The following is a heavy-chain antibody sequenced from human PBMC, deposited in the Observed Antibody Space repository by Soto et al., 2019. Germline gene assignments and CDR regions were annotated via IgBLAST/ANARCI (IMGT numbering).Heavy chain of an antibody. J-gene: IGHJ4*02. CDR3: ARGEQWLTAFDY. CDR2: IYYSGST. Sequence: PSETLSLTCTVSGGSIIISYWSWIRHPPGKGLEWIGYIYYSGSTHYNPPLKGRVTVAVDTSKNRFSLKLSSVTAADTAVYYCARGEQWLTAFDYWGQGTLVTVSS. CDR1: GGSIIISY. D-gene: IGHD6-19*01. V-gene: IGHV4-59*01.